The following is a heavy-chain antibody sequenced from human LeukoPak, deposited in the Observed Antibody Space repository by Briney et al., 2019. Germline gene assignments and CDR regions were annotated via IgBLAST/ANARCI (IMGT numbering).Heavy chain of an antibody. Sequence: TGGSLRLSCAGSGFTFSNYALSWVRQAPGKGLEWVSVISASGRSTYYADSLKGRFTISRDNSKNTLYLQINSLRAEDTAVYYCAKDYSGYDLSAGYWGQGTLVTVSS. CDR2: ISASGRST. V-gene: IGHV3-23*01. D-gene: IGHD5-12*01. CDR3: AKDYSGYDLSAGY. J-gene: IGHJ4*02. CDR1: GFTFSNYA.